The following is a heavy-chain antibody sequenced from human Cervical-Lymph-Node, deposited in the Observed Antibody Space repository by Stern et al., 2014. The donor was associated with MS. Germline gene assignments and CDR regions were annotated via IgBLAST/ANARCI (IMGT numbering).Heavy chain of an antibody. V-gene: IGHV3-74*01. J-gene: IGHJ5*02. CDR2: INSDGSST. D-gene: IGHD6-19*01. CDR1: GFTFSSYW. CDR3: ARDKYSSGWYNWFDP. Sequence: EVQLLESGGGLVQPGGSLRLSCAASGFTFSSYWMHWVRQAPGKGLVWVSRINSDGSSTSYADSVKGRFTISRDNAKNTLYLQMNSLRAEDTAVYYCARDKYSSGWYNWFDPWGQGTLVTVSS.